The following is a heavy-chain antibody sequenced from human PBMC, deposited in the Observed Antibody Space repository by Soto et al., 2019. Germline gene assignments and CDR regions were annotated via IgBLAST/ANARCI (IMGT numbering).Heavy chain of an antibody. V-gene: IGHV5-51*01. D-gene: IGHD6-6*01. CDR1: GYIFTSYW. Sequence: GESLKISCKGSGYIFTSYWIGWVRQMPGKGLEWMGIIYPGDSDNRYSPSFQGQVTISADKSISTAYLQWSSLKASDTAMYSCARRSQPGQDSSSSGDAFDIWGQGTMVTVSS. CDR3: ARRSQPGQDSSSSGDAFDI. CDR2: IYPGDSDN. J-gene: IGHJ3*02.